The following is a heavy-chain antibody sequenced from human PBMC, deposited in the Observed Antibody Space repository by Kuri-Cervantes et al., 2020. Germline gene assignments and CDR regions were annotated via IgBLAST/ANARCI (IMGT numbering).Heavy chain of an antibody. V-gene: IGHV3-73*01. D-gene: IGHD2-2*01. J-gene: IGHJ6*02. CDR1: GFTFSGSA. CDR3: TRWILKYQLLSPHMDGMDV. Sequence: GESLKISCAASGFTFSGSAMHWVRQASGKGLEWVGRIRSKANSYATAYAASVKGRFTISRDDTKNTAYLQMNSLKTEDTAVYYCTRWILKYQLLSPHMDGMDVWGQGTPVTVSS. CDR2: IRSKANSYAT.